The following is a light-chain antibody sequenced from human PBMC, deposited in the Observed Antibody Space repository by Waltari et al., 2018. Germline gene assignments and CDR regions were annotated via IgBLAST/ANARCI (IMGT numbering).Light chain of an antibody. CDR1: SSDVGGYTY. J-gene: IGLJ2*01. Sequence: QSALTQPASVSGSPGQSITISCTGTSSDVGGYTYVSWYQQHPGKAPKLMIYDVSNRPSGVSNRFSGSKSGNTASLTISGLQAEDEADYYCSSYTSNITRVFGGGTKLTVL. CDR3: SSYTSNITRV. V-gene: IGLV2-14*03. CDR2: DVS.